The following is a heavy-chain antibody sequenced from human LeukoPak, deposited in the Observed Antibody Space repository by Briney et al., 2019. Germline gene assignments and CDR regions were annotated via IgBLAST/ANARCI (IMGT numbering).Heavy chain of an antibody. D-gene: IGHD2-21*02. CDR3: ARDYCAGDCSWAYMDV. J-gene: IGHJ6*03. CDR1: GFTFSNYW. CDR2: IKVDGSEK. Sequence: GGSLRLSCAASGFTFSNYWISWVRQAPGKGLEWVANIKVDGSEKHYLDSVNGRFTISRENAKSSLYMQMNSLRAEDTAVYYCARDYCAGDCSWAYMDVWGKGTTVTVSS. V-gene: IGHV3-7*01.